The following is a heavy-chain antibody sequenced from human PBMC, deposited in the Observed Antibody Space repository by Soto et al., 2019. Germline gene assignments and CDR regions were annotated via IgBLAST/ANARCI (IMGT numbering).Heavy chain of an antibody. J-gene: IGHJ3*02. Sequence: PGGSLRLSCAASGFTSSNYWMHWVRQAPGKGLVWVSRIKSDGSSTSYADSVKGRFTISRDNAKNSLYLQMNSLRAEDTAVYYCARDYGVRGVRSAFDIWGQGTMVTVSS. V-gene: IGHV3-74*01. CDR1: GFTSSNYW. D-gene: IGHD3-10*01. CDR3: ARDYGVRGVRSAFDI. CDR2: IKSDGSST.